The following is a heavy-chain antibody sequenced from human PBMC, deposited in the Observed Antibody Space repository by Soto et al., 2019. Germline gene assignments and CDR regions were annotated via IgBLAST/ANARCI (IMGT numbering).Heavy chain of an antibody. D-gene: IGHD3-22*01. V-gene: IGHV4-39*07. CDR1: GGSISGSSYY. CDR3: ARDLPLSYDSSGYSVLAI. CDR2: IYYSGST. J-gene: IGHJ3*02. Sequence: SETLSLTCTVSGGSISGSSYYWGWIRQPPGKGLEWIGNIYYSGSTYYNPSLKSRVTISVDTSKNQFSLKLSSVTAADTAVYYCARDLPLSYDSSGYSVLAIWGQGTMVTVSS.